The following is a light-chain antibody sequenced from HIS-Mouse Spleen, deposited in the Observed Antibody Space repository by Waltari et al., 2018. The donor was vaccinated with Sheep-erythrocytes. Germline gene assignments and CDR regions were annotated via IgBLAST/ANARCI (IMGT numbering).Light chain of an antibody. J-gene: IGLJ1*01. CDR3: CSYAGSYNHV. CDR2: DVS. V-gene: IGLV2-11*01. Sequence: QSALTQPRSVCGSPGQSVTISCTGTSSDVGGYYYVRWYQPHPGKAPKLRIYDVSKRPSGVPDRFSGSKSGNTASLTISGLQAEDEADYYCCSYAGSYNHVFATGTKVTVL. CDR1: SSDVGGYYY.